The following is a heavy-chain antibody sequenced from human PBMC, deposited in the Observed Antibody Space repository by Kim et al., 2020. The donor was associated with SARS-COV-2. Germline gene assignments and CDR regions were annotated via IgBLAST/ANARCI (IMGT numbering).Heavy chain of an antibody. CDR1: GFTFSSDG. Sequence: GGSLRLSCAASGFTFSSDGMHWVRQAPGKGLEWVAGIWYDGSNRYYADSAKGRFTISRDNSKKTLYLQMNSLRAEDTAVYYCARDKYCSGGSCSPYYFDYWGQGTLVTVSS. D-gene: IGHD2-15*01. V-gene: IGHV3-33*08. J-gene: IGHJ4*02. CDR3: ARDKYCSGGSCSPYYFDY. CDR2: IWYDGSNR.